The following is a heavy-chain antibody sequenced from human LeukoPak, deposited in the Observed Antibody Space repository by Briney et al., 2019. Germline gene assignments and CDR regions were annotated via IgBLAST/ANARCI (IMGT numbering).Heavy chain of an antibody. J-gene: IGHJ6*03. CDR2: INHSGST. V-gene: IGHV4-34*01. CDR3: ARSSTVTTYGQYYYDMDV. Sequence: SETLSLTCAVYGGSFSGYYWSWIRQPPGKGLEWIGEINHSGSTNYNPSLKSRVTISVDTSKNQFSLKLSSVTAADTAVYYCARSSTVTTYGQYYYDMDVWGKGTTVTVSS. D-gene: IGHD4-11*01. CDR1: GGSFSGYY.